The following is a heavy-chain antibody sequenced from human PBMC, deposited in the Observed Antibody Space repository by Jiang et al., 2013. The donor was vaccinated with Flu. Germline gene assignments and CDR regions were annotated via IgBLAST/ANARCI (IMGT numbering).Heavy chain of an antibody. J-gene: IGHJ5*02. Sequence: GAEVKKPGSSVTVSCKGYRGTFSSYAIHWVRQAPGGGLEWMGGLIPISGTESHAQKFQGRVTLSADESTSTAYLELTSLTSEDTAVYYCARGPRGSGEYGRYWFDPWGQGIPVTVSS. CDR1: RGTFSSYA. CDR3: ARGPRGSGEYGRYWFDP. D-gene: IGHD3-10*01. CDR2: LIPISGTE. V-gene: IGHV1-69*01.